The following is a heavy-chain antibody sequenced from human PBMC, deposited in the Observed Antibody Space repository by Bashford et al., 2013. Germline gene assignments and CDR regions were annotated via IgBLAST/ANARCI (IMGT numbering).Heavy chain of an antibody. CDR3: AKVSGYSGYDRSLAN. Sequence: GGSLRLSCAASGFTFSSYSMNWVRQAPGKGLEWVSSISSSSSYIYYADSVKGRFTISRDNAKNSLYLQMNSLRAEDTAVYYCAKVSGYSGYDRSLANWGQGALVTVSS. CDR2: ISSSSSYI. J-gene: IGHJ4*02. D-gene: IGHD5-12*01. V-gene: IGHV3-21*01. CDR1: GFTFSSYS.